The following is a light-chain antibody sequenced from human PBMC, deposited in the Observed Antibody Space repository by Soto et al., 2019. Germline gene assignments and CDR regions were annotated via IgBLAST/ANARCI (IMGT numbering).Light chain of an antibody. J-gene: IGKJ2*01. CDR2: GAS. CDR1: QSVSSSY. Sequence: EIVLTQSPGTLSLSPGERATLSCRASQSVSSSYLAWYQQKPGQAPRLLIYGASTRATGIPDRFSGSGSGTDFTRTISRLEPEDFAVYYCQQYGSSPYTFGPGTKLEIK. CDR3: QQYGSSPYT. V-gene: IGKV3-20*01.